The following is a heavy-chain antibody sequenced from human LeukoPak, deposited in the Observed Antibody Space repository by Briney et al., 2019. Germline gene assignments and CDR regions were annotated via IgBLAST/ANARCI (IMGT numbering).Heavy chain of an antibody. CDR3: ASRQYGSGSPLYY. D-gene: IGHD3-10*01. V-gene: IGHV1-8*03. J-gene: IGHJ4*02. Sequence: ASVKVSCKASGYTFTSYDINWVRQTPGQGLEWMGWMNPNSGNTGYAQKFQGRVTLTGNTSISTAYMELSSLRSEDTAVYYCASRQYGSGSPLYYWGQGTLVTVSS. CDR2: MNPNSGNT. CDR1: GYTFTSYD.